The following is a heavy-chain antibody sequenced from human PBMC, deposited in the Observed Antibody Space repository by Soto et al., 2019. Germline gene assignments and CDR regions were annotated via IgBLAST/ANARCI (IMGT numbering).Heavy chain of an antibody. Sequence: PGGSLRLSCAASGFTFSSYSMNWVRQAPGKGLEWVSSISSSSSYIYYADSVKGRFTISRDNAKNSLYLQMNSLRAEDTAVYYCAREEIVVVPAAIGYYYGMDVWGPGTTVTVSS. J-gene: IGHJ6*02. V-gene: IGHV3-21*01. CDR2: ISSSSSYI. CDR3: AREEIVVVPAAIGYYYGMDV. CDR1: GFTFSSYS. D-gene: IGHD2-2*02.